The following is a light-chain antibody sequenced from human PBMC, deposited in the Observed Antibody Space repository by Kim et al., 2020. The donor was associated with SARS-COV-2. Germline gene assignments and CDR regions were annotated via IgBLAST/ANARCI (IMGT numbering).Light chain of an antibody. CDR2: KDN. Sequence: SGVRGQTARITCGGNNIGRKLVHWYQQKPGQAPVLVIYKDNNRPSGIPERFSGSNSGNAATLTISGAQAGDDADYHCQVWDSRSYVFGTGTKVTVL. V-gene: IGLV3-9*01. CDR3: QVWDSRSYV. CDR1: NIGRKL. J-gene: IGLJ1*01.